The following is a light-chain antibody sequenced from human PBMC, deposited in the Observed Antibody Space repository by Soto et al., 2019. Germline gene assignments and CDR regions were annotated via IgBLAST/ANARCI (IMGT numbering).Light chain of an antibody. J-gene: IGKJ4*01. CDR2: DAS. Sequence: EVVLTQSPAILSLSPGERATLSCRASQSVKSSLACYQQKPGQPPRLLIYDASHRATGIPARFSGSGSGTDFTLTISSLEPEDVAVYFCQQRSNWPPVTFGGGTKVQI. CDR1: QSVKSS. V-gene: IGKV3-11*01. CDR3: QQRSNWPPVT.